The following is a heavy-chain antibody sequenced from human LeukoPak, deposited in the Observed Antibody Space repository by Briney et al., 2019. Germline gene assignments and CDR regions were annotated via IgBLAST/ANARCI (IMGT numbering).Heavy chain of an antibody. J-gene: IGHJ5*02. CDR2: IYSGGST. D-gene: IGHD6-13*01. CDR1: GFTVSSNY. V-gene: IGHV3-66*01. CDR3: AKDRLTAAGTSWFDP. Sequence: PGGSLRLSCAASGFTVSSNYMSWVRQAPGKGLEWVSVIYSGGSTYYADSVKGRFTISRDNSKNTLYLQMNSLRAEDTAVYYCAKDRLTAAGTSWFDPWGQGTLVTVSS.